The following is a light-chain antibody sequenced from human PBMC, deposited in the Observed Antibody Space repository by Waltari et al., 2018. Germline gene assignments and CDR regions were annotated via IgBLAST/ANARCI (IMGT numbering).Light chain of an antibody. Sequence: SSELTQDPAVSVALGQPVRITCQGDSLRSYYASWYQQKPGQAPLLVFNGKNSPPSGIPDRFSGSRSGSTASLTITGAQAEDEADYHCNSRDSSGQHLAVFGGGTKLTVL. V-gene: IGLV3-19*01. CDR3: NSRDSSGQHLAV. J-gene: IGLJ3*02. CDR2: GKN. CDR1: SLRSYY.